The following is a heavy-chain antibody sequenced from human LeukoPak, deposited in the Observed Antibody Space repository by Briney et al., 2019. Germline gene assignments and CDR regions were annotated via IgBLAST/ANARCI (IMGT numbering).Heavy chain of an antibody. CDR1: LGSISSSSYY. V-gene: IGHV4-39*01. CDR2: IYYSGST. Sequence: SETLSLTCTVSLGSISSSSYYWGWIRQPPGKGLEWIGSIYYSGSTYYNPSLKSRVTISVDTSKNQFSLKLSSVTAADTSVYYCARHLYCSSTSCPNWFDPWGQGTLVTVSS. CDR3: ARHLYCSSTSCPNWFDP. D-gene: IGHD2-2*01. J-gene: IGHJ5*02.